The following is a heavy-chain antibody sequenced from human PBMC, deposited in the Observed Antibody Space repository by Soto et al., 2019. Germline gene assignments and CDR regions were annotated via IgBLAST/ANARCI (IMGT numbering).Heavy chain of an antibody. V-gene: IGHV3-30-3*01. CDR3: ARDPKTSGGQNWAFNYFDS. CDR2: ISNDGTKK. J-gene: IGHJ4*02. Sequence: PGGSLRLSCAASGFSFSVSPMHWVRQAPGKGPEWVALISNDGTKKFYADSVKGRFSISRDNSKSTLYLQVDSLRPEDSAVYYCARDPKTSGGQNWAFNYFDSWGQGTLGTLSS. CDR1: GFSFSVSP. D-gene: IGHD7-27*01.